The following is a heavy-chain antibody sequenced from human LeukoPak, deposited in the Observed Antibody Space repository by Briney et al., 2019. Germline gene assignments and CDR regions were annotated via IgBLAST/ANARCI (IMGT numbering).Heavy chain of an antibody. J-gene: IGHJ4*02. CDR3: AKDRGCSGGSCSDEAFDY. D-gene: IGHD2-15*01. CDR2: IRYDGSNK. CDR1: GFTFSSYG. V-gene: IGHV3-30*02. Sequence: PGGSLRLSCAASGFTFSSYGMHWVRQAPGKGLEWAAFIRYDGSNKYYADSVKGRFTISRDNSKNTLYLQMNSLRAEDTAVYYCAKDRGCSGGSCSDEAFDYWGQGTLVTVSS.